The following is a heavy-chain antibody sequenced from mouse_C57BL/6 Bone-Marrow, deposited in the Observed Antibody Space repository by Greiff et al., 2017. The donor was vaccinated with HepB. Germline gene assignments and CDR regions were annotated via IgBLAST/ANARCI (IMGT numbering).Heavy chain of an antibody. J-gene: IGHJ4*01. CDR3: ATPPYYYGSSPCAMDY. CDR1: GYAFSSYW. CDR2: IYPGDGDT. V-gene: IGHV1-80*01. Sequence: QVQLQQSGAELVKPGASVKISCKASGYAFSSYWMNWVKQRPGKGLEWIGQIYPGDGDTNYNGKFKGKATLTAAKSSSTAYMQLSSLTSEDSAVYFCATPPYYYGSSPCAMDYWGQGTSVTVSS. D-gene: IGHD1-1*01.